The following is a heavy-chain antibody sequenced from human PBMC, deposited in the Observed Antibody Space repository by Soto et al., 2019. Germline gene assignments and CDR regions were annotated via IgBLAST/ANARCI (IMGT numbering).Heavy chain of an antibody. CDR1: GFTFSSYG. V-gene: IGHV3-30*18. D-gene: IGHD2-8*01. CDR3: AKALLSRMVYATPNLDY. CDR2: ISYDGSNK. J-gene: IGHJ4*02. Sequence: GGSLRLSCAASGFTFSSYGMHWVRQAPGKGLEWVAVISYDGSNKYYADSVKGRFTISRDNSKNTLYLQMNSLRAEDTAVYYCAKALLSRMVYATPNLDYWGQGTLVTVSS.